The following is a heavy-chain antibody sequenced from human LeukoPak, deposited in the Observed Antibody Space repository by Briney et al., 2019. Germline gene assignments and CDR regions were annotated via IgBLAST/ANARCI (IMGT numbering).Heavy chain of an antibody. CDR3: AKGVTTFDY. V-gene: IGHV4-59*01. D-gene: IGHD4-17*01. J-gene: IGHJ4*02. CDR1: SGSISRYY. CDR2: IHYTGSS. Sequence: SETLSLTCTVSSGSISRYYWNWIRQPPGKGLEWIGYIHYTGSSNYNPSLKSRVTISIDTSKNQFSLKLSSVTAADTAVYYCAKGVTTFDYWGQGTLVTVSS.